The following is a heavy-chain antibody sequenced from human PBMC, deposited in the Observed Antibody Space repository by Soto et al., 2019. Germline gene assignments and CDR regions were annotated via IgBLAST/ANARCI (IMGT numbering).Heavy chain of an antibody. CDR1: GGTFNSFG. CDR3: AIEVWGRGGYYLDS. D-gene: IGHD7-27*01. J-gene: IGHJ4*02. CDR2: IIPVFGTK. Sequence: QVHVVQSGAEVKKPGSSVKVTCKAFGGTFNSFGINWVRQAPEQGLEWMGGIIPVFGTKNYAQKFRDRVTLVADGSTSTSYMELSSLTSDDTAVYYCAIEVWGRGGYYLDSWGQGTLVTVSS. V-gene: IGHV1-69*01.